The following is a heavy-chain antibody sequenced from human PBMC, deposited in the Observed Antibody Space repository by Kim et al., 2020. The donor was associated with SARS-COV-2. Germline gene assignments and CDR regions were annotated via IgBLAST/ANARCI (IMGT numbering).Heavy chain of an antibody. Sequence: YSTSLKSRVTRYIATSQNQFTLKLSSVTAADTAVYYCARGKEQGAYGMDVWGQGTTVTVSS. V-gene: IGHV4-34*01. J-gene: IGHJ6*02. CDR3: ARGKEQGAYGMDV. D-gene: IGHD1-26*01.